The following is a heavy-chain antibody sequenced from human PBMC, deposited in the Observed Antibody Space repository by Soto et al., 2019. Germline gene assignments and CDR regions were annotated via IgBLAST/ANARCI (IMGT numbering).Heavy chain of an antibody. J-gene: IGHJ4*02. Sequence: ASETLSLTCSVSGGSVSSGPYYWSWIRQNPGKGLEGIGYIFYSGSTYYNPSLKSRVTMSLDTSKNQFSLKLSSVTAADTAVYYCARVPYCSGGSCYSRDPYYFDYWGQGTLVTSPQ. D-gene: IGHD2-15*01. V-gene: IGHV4-31*03. CDR3: ARVPYCSGGSCYSRDPYYFDY. CDR1: GGSVSSGPYY. CDR2: IFYSGST.